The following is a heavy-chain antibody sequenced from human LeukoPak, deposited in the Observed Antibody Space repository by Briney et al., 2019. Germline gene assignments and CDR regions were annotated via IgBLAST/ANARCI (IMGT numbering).Heavy chain of an antibody. CDR2: IYYSGST. Sequence: NPSETLSLTCTVSGGSISSSSYYWGWIRQPPGKGLEWIGSIYYSGSTYYNPSLKSRVTISVDTSKNQFSLKLSSVTAADTAVYYCARSFEAPYDYVWGSYRPRGYWGQGTLVTVSS. D-gene: IGHD3-16*02. J-gene: IGHJ4*02. CDR1: GGSISSSSYY. CDR3: ARSFEAPYDYVWGSYRPRGY. V-gene: IGHV4-39*07.